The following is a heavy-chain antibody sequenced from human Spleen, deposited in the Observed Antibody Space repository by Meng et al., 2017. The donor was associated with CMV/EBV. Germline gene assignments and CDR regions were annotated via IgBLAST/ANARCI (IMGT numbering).Heavy chain of an antibody. V-gene: IGHV3-53*01. CDR3: ARDVLGYGYYFNY. J-gene: IGHJ4*02. Sequence: GGSLRLSCAASGFTFDDYGMNWVRQAPGKGLEWVCIIYSGGDRFYADSVKGRFTISRDNSKNTVFLQMNTLRVDDTAVYYCARDVLGYGYYFNYWGQGTLVTVSS. D-gene: IGHD3-9*01. CDR2: IYSGGDR. CDR1: GFTFDDYG.